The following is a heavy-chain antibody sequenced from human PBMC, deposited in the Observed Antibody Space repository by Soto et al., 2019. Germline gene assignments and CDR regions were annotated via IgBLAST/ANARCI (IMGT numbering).Heavy chain of an antibody. Sequence: SETLSLTCTVSGGSIISYYCSCVRHSPLKGLEWIASLDYSGTTNYNPSLKSRITTSVDPSKKQFSLKMRSVTAADTAVYYCARDSFPPYSSSSKGFDYWGQGSLVTVSS. CDR3: ARDSFPPYSSSSKGFDY. CDR2: LDYSGTT. CDR1: GGSIISYY. D-gene: IGHD6-6*01. J-gene: IGHJ4*02. V-gene: IGHV4-59*01.